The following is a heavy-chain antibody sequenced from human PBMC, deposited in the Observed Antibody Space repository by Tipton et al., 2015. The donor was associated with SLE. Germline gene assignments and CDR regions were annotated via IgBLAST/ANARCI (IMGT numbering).Heavy chain of an antibody. CDR1: GGSISSGSYY. CDR3: AREILMADY. Sequence: TLSLTCTVSGGSISSGSYYWSWIRQPAGKGLEWIGHIYTSGSTNYNPSLMSRVTISVDTSKNQFSLKLSSVTAADTAVYYCAREILMADYWGQGTLVTVSS. D-gene: IGHD5-24*01. CDR2: IYTSGST. J-gene: IGHJ4*02. V-gene: IGHV4-61*09.